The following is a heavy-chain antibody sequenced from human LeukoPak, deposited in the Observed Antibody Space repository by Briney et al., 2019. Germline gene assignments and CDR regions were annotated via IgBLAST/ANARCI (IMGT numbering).Heavy chain of an antibody. D-gene: IGHD3-10*01. J-gene: IGHJ4*02. CDR1: GFTFSSYG. CDR2: ISYDGTNE. CDR3: AKERGTTTGWFGELDY. Sequence: GRSLRLSCAASGFTFSSYGMHWVRQAPGKGLEWMAAISYDGTNEYYADSVKGRFTISRDNSKNTLYLHMNSLKPEDTAVYYCAKERGTTTGWFGELDYWGQGTLVTVSS. V-gene: IGHV3-30*18.